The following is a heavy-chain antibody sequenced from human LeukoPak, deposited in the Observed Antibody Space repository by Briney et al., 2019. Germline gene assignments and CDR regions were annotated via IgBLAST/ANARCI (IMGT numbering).Heavy chain of an antibody. CDR2: ISSSSSYI. V-gene: IGHV3-21*01. D-gene: IGHD1-26*01. CDR1: GFTFSSYS. J-gene: IGHJ4*02. CDR3: AREKWELMYYFDY. Sequence: GGSLRLSCAASGFTFSSYSMNWVRQAPGKGLEWVSSISSSSSYIYYADSVKGRFTISRDNAKNSLYLQMNSLRAEDTAVYYCAREKWELMYYFDYWGQGTLVTVSS.